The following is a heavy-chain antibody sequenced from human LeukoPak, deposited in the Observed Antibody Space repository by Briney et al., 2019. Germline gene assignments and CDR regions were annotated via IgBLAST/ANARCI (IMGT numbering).Heavy chain of an antibody. Sequence: PSQTLSLTCTVSGGSISSGGYYWSWIRQHPGKGLEWIGYIYYSGSTYYNPSLKSRVTISVDKSKNQFSLKLSSVTAADTAVYYCAREPLREQFDSGSLLTGNWGQGTLVTVSS. CDR3: AREPLREQFDSGSLLTGN. CDR1: GGSISSGGYY. J-gene: IGHJ4*02. V-gene: IGHV4-31*03. CDR2: IYYSGST. D-gene: IGHD3-10*01.